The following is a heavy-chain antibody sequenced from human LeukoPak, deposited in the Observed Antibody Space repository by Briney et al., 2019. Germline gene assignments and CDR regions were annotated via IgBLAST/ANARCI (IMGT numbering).Heavy chain of an antibody. V-gene: IGHV1-24*01. D-gene: IGHD1-20*01. CDR1: GYTLPELS. Sequence: ASVTVSRKVSGYTLPELSMHWVRQAPGKGLEWAGGFDPEDGETIYAPKSQGRVTMTEDTSTDTAYMELSSLRSEDTPVYYCATPRITGTTLVDAFDIWGPGKMVTASS. J-gene: IGHJ3*02. CDR2: FDPEDGET. CDR3: ATPRITGTTLVDAFDI.